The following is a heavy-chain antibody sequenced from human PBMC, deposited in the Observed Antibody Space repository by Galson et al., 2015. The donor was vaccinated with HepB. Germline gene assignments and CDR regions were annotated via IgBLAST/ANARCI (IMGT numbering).Heavy chain of an antibody. Sequence: ETLSLTCTVSGGSVSSGSYYWSWIRQPPGKGLDWIGYIYYSGSTTYNPSLKSRVTISVDTSKNQFSLKLSSVTAADTAVYYCARDTMVRGVSGGYYYGMDVWGQGTTVTVSS. J-gene: IGHJ6*02. CDR3: ARDTMVRGVSGGYYYGMDV. CDR1: GGSVSSGSYY. CDR2: IYYSGST. V-gene: IGHV4-61*01. D-gene: IGHD3-10*01.